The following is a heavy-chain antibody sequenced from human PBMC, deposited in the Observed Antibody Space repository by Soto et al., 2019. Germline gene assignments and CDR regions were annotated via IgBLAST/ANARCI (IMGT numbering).Heavy chain of an antibody. CDR1: GYIFTSYY. J-gene: IGHJ4*02. V-gene: IGHV1-46*01. CDR2: INPGAGGT. D-gene: IGHD2-15*01. CDR3: ARVPSSGGNYFDH. Sequence: ASVKVSWKASGYIFTSYYIHWVRQAPGQGLEWMGIINPGAGGTSYAQKFQGRVTMTRDTSTSTVYMELSSLRSEDTAVYYCARVPSSGGNYFDHWGQGTLVTVSS.